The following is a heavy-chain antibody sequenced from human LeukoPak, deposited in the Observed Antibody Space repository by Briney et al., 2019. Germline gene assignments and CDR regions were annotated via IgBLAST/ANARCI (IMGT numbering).Heavy chain of an antibody. CDR2: INPNSGGT. CDR3: ARDLAKYSSGWYAGGY. Sequence: ASVKVSCKASGYTFTGYYMHWVRQAPGQGLEWMGWINPNSGGTNYAQKFQGRVTMTRDTSISTAYMELSRLRSDDTAVYYCARDLAKYSSGWYAGGYWGQGTLVTVSS. J-gene: IGHJ4*02. V-gene: IGHV1-2*02. D-gene: IGHD6-19*01. CDR1: GYTFTGYY.